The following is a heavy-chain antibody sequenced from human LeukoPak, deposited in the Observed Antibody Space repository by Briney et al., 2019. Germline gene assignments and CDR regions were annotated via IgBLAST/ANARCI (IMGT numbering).Heavy chain of an antibody. Sequence: GGSLRLSCAASGFSFSDYYMSWIHQAPGKGLEWVSYISGSGRTIYYADPVKGRFTISRDNAKNSLYLQMNSLRADDTAVYYCARDFKDSTYYNFDCWGQGTLVTVSS. D-gene: IGHD2/OR15-2a*01. CDR2: ISGSGRTI. CDR1: GFSFSDYY. J-gene: IGHJ4*02. CDR3: ARDFKDSTYYNFDC. V-gene: IGHV3-11*01.